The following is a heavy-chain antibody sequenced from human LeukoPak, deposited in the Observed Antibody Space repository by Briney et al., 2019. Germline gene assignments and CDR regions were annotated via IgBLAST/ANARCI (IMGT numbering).Heavy chain of an antibody. CDR3: ARGGHCSSTSCKLWFGIF. D-gene: IGHD2-2*01. CDR1: GGTFSNYA. Sequence: SVKVSCKASGGTFSNYAINWVRQAPGQGLEWMGGIIPIFDTANYAQKFQGRVTITADESTSTAYMELSSLRSEDTAVYCCARGGHCSSTSCKLWFGIFWGQGTLVTVSS. V-gene: IGHV1-69*13. CDR2: IIPIFDTA. J-gene: IGHJ4*02.